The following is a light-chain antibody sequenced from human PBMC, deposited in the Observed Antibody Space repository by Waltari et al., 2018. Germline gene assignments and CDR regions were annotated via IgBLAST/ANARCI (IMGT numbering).Light chain of an antibody. CDR3: QKYGTLPAT. Sequence: EIVLTQSPGTLSLSPGERATPPCRASQSVSKYLAWYQQKPGQAPRLLIYDASTRATGIPDRFSGSGWGTDFSLTISRLEPEDFAVYYCQKYGTLPATFGQGTKVQMK. CDR2: DAS. V-gene: IGKV3-20*01. J-gene: IGKJ1*01. CDR1: QSVSKY.